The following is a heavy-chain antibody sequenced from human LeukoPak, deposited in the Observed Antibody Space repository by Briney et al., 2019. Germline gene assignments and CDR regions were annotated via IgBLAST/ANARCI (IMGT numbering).Heavy chain of an antibody. V-gene: IGHV3-7*01. CDR1: GLTFRNSW. CDR2: IKQDGSGQ. J-gene: IGHJ4*02. CDR3: ARSYGHSIDY. Sequence: PGGSLRLSCAASGLTFRNSWMCWVRQAPGKGLEWAATIKQDGSGQYYVDSVKGRFTISRDNAQNSLYLQMNNLRAEDTAVYYCARSYGHSIDYWGQGTLVTVSS. D-gene: IGHD3-10*01.